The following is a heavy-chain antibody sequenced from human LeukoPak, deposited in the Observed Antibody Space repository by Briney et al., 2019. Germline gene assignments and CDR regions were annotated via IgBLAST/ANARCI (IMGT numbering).Heavy chain of an antibody. J-gene: IGHJ4*02. CDR2: IYTSGST. Sequence: SETLSLTCTVSGGSISSGSYYWSWIRQPAGTGLEWIGRIYTSGSTNYNPSLKSRVTISVDTSKNQFSLKLSSVTAADTAVYYCARDPRDYGDYFAFDYWGQGTLVTVSS. D-gene: IGHD4-17*01. CDR3: ARDPRDYGDYFAFDY. CDR1: GGSISSGSYY. V-gene: IGHV4-61*02.